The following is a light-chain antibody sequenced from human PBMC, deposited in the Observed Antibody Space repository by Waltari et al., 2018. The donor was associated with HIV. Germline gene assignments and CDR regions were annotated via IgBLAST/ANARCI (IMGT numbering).Light chain of an antibody. V-gene: IGLV1-44*01. CDR2: SNN. J-gene: IGLJ3*02. CDR3: AAWDDSLAWV. Sequence: CSGSISNIGSNTVNWYQQLPGTAPKLLIYSNNQRPSGVPDRFSGSKSGTSASLAISGLQSEDEADYYCAAWDDSLAWVFGGGTKLTVL. CDR1: ISNIGSNT.